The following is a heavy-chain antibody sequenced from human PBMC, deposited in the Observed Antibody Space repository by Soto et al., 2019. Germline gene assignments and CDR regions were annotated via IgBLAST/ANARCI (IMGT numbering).Heavy chain of an antibody. CDR1: GFTFSNYG. D-gene: IGHD3-16*01. CDR2: ISYDGSNK. Sequence: QVQLVESGGGVVQPGRSLRLSCTASGFTFSNYGMHWVRQAPGKGLKWVAVISYDGSNKYYADSVKGRFTISRENSKNTLYLQMNSLRAEDTAVHYCARGRDYLGGDFDYWGQGTLVTVSS. J-gene: IGHJ4*02. V-gene: IGHV3-30-3*01. CDR3: ARGRDYLGGDFDY.